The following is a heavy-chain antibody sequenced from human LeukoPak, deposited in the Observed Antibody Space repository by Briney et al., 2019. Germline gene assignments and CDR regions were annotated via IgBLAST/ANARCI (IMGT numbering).Heavy chain of an antibody. Sequence: KPSETLSLTCTVSGGSISSYYWSWIRQPPGKGLEWIGYIYYSGSTNYNPSLESRVTISVDMSKSQFSLKLSSVTAADTAVYYCARDGENQYYFDYWGRGTLVTVSS. CDR1: GGSISSYY. J-gene: IGHJ4*02. V-gene: IGHV4-59*01. D-gene: IGHD1-14*01. CDR3: ARDGENQYYFDY. CDR2: IYYSGST.